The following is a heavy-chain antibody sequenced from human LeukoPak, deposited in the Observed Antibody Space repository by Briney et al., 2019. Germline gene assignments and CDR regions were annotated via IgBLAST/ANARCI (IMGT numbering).Heavy chain of an antibody. V-gene: IGHV1-8*01. CDR1: GYTFTSYD. CDR3: ARGGSSSGWYGGDY. Sequence: ASVKVSCKASGYTFTSYDINWVRQATGQGLEWMGWMNPNSGNTGYAQKFQGRLTMTRNTSISTAYMELSSLRSEDTAVYYCARGGSSSGWYGGDYWGQGTLVTVSS. CDR2: MNPNSGNT. J-gene: IGHJ4*02. D-gene: IGHD6-19*01.